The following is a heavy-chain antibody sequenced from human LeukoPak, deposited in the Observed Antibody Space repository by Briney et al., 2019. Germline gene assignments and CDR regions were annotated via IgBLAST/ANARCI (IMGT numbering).Heavy chain of an antibody. V-gene: IGHV4-59*01. Sequence: SETLSLTCTVSGGSISSYYWSWIRQPPGKGLEWIGYIYYSGSTNYNPSLKSRVTISVDTSKNQFSLKLSSVTAADTAVYYCARVTGYDSSGYYFDYWGQGTLVTVSS. CDR3: ARVTGYDSSGYYFDY. D-gene: IGHD3-22*01. CDR1: GGSISSYY. J-gene: IGHJ4*02. CDR2: IYYSGST.